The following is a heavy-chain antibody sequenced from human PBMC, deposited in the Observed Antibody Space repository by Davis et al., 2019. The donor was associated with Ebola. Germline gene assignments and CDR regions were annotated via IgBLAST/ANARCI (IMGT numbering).Heavy chain of an antibody. J-gene: IGHJ6*04. CDR2: LYSSGST. D-gene: IGHD2-15*01. CDR3: AREDVVVVAGLYYYYGMDV. Sequence: GESLKISCAASGFTVSSNYMIWVRQAPGKGLEWVSLLYSSGSTFYADSVKGRFIISRDNYENTLFLQMNSLRDEDTAVYYCAREDVVVVAGLYYYYGMDVWGKGTTVTVSS. CDR1: GFTVSSNY. V-gene: IGHV3-53*01.